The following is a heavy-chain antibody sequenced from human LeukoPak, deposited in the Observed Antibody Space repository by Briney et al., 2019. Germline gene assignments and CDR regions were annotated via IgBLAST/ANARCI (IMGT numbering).Heavy chain of an antibody. D-gene: IGHD3-10*01. J-gene: IGHJ4*02. CDR3: ARWTGVIDS. V-gene: IGHV3-7*01. CDR2: IKQDGSLE. Sequence: GGSLRLSCAVSGFTFENYWMHWVRQAPGKGPEWVANIKQDGSLEHYLDSVKGRFTISRDNAKSSLILQMNSLRAEDTAVYYCARWTGVIDSWGQGTLVTASS. CDR1: GFTFENYW.